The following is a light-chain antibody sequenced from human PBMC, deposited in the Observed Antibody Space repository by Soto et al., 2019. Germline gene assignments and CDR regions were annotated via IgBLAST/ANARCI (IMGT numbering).Light chain of an antibody. Sequence: EVVLTQSPATLSVSPGDKVSLSCRANQTISNTLAWYQQKPGQAPRLLIYGASTRATGIPDRFSGSGSGTDFTLTISRLEPEDFAVYYCQQYGGSPRTFGQGTKVDI. V-gene: IGKV3-20*01. CDR2: GAS. CDR3: QQYGGSPRT. J-gene: IGKJ1*01. CDR1: QTISNT.